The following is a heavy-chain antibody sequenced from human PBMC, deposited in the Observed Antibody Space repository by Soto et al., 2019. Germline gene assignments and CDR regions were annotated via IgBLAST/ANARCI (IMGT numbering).Heavy chain of an antibody. CDR2: ISYDGSEK. J-gene: IGHJ6*02. Sequence: GGSLILSCAASGFTFSSYVMYWVRQAPGKGLEWLAAISYDGSEKRYAESVKGRFTISRDNSEKTLSLQMNSLRTEDTAVYYCTKKGTDYRNYQYSHIDLWAQGTTVTVSS. CDR3: TKKGTDYRNYQYSHIDL. D-gene: IGHD4-4*01. V-gene: IGHV3-30*04. CDR1: GFTFSSYV.